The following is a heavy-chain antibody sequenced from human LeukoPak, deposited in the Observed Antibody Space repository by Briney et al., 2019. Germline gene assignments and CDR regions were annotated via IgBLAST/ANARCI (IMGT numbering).Heavy chain of an antibody. CDR3: ARAQMEAPTDY. CDR1: GFTFSNYA. J-gene: IGHJ4*02. CDR2: ISSDGSSI. V-gene: IGHV3-74*01. Sequence: GGSLRLSCAASGFTFSNYAMYWVRQAPGKGLVWVSRISSDGSSIIYADSVKGRLTISRDIAKNTLYLQMNSLRAEDTAVYYCARAQMEAPTDYWGQGTLVTVSS. D-gene: IGHD1-1*01.